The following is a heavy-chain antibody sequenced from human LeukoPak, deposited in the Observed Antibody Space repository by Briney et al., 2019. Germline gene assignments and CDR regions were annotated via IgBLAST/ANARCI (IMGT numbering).Heavy chain of an antibody. CDR1: GFTFSSYW. CDR3: AREVSEGFDF. D-gene: IGHD3-22*01. CDR2: FGTRSTSI. J-gene: IGHJ4*02. V-gene: IGHV3-21*01. Sequence: GGSLRLSCAASGFTFSSYWMNWARQAPGKGLEWVSSFGTRSTSIYHAGSVKGRFAISRDNAKNSLYLQMNSLRAEDTAVYYCAREVSEGFDFWGQGTLVTVSS.